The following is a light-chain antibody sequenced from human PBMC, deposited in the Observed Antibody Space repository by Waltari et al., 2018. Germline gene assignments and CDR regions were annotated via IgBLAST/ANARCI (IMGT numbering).Light chain of an antibody. J-gene: IGKJ2*02. CDR3: QQRTNWPRT. CDR2: DAS. Sequence: EIVLTQSPATLSLSPGEGATLSCRASQTISTYLAWYQQKAGQAPRLLIYDASKRATGIPARFSVSGSGTDFTLTISSLEPEDFALYYCQQRTNWPRTFGQGTKLEIK. V-gene: IGKV3-11*01. CDR1: QTISTY.